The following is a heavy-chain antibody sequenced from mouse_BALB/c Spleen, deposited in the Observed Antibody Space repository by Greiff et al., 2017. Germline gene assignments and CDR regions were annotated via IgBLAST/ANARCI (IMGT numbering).Heavy chain of an antibody. Sequence: EVQLQQSGAELVRSGASVKLSCTASGFNIKDYYMHWVKQRPEQGLEWIGWIDPENGDTEYAPKFQGKATMTADTSSNTAYLQLSSLTSEDTAVYYCNEGYGSFYYAMDYWGQGTSVTVSS. CDR1: GFNIKDYY. D-gene: IGHD1-1*02. V-gene: IGHV14-4*02. J-gene: IGHJ4*01. CDR2: IDPENGDT. CDR3: NEGYGSFYYAMDY.